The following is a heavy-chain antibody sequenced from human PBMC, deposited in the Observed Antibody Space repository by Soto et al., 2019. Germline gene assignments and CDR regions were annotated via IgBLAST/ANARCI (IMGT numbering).Heavy chain of an antibody. CDR1: GFTFSSYA. J-gene: IGHJ4*02. Sequence: PGGSLRLSCAASGFTFSSYAMSWVRQAPGKGLEWVSAISGSGGSTYYADSVKGRFTISRDNSKNTLYLQMNSLRAEDTAVYYCAKDRRVDTAMVMGYYFDYWGQGTLVTVSS. V-gene: IGHV3-23*01. CDR3: AKDRRVDTAMVMGYYFDY. CDR2: ISGSGGST. D-gene: IGHD5-18*01.